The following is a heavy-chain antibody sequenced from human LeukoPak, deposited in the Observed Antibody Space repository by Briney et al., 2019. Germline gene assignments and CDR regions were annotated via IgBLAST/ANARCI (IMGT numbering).Heavy chain of an antibody. CDR1: GGSFSGYY. V-gene: IGHV4-34*01. J-gene: IGHJ4*02. CDR2: INHSGST. CDR3: ARFSGWLQPDY. D-gene: IGHD5-24*01. Sequence: SETLSLTCAVYGGSFSGYYWSWIRQPPGKGLEWIGEINHSGSTNYNPSLKSRVTISVDTSKNQFSLKLSSVTAADTAVYYCARFSGWLQPDYWGQGTLVTVSS.